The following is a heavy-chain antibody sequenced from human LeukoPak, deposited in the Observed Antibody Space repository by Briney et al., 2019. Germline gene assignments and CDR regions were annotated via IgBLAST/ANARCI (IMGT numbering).Heavy chain of an antibody. CDR3: ASLSSGWYRYFDY. Sequence: SGTLSLTCAVSGGSISSSNWWSWVRQPPGKGLEWIGEIYHSGSTNYNPSLKSRVTISVDKSKNQFSLKLSSVTAADTAVYYCASLSSGWYRYFDYWGQGTLVTVSS. D-gene: IGHD6-19*01. CDR2: IYHSGST. CDR1: GGSISSSNW. V-gene: IGHV4-4*02. J-gene: IGHJ4*02.